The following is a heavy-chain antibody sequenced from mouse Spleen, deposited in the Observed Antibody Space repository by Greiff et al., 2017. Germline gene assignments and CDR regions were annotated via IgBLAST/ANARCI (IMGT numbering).Heavy chain of an antibody. CDR1: GYTFTDYE. CDR3: TRGTMITAWFAY. V-gene: IGHV1-15*01. D-gene: IGHD2-4*01. Sequence: VQGVESGAELVRPGASVTLSCKASGYTFTDYEMHWVKQTPVHGLEWIGAIDPETGGTAYNQKFKGKAILTADKSSSTAYMELRSLTSEDSAVYYCTRGTMITAWFAYWGQGTLVTVSA. CDR2: IDPETGGT. J-gene: IGHJ3*01.